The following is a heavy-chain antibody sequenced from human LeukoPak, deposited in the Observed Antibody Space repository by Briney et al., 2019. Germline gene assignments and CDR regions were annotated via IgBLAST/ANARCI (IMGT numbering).Heavy chain of an antibody. V-gene: IGHV3-21*01. D-gene: IGHD3-16*01. CDR3: ARGGSLDP. CDR2: ISSSSSYI. CDR1: GFTFSSYA. J-gene: IGHJ5*02. Sequence: GGSLRLSCAASGFTFSSYAMSWVRQAPGKGLQWVSSISSSSSYIYYADSVKGRFTISRDNAKNSLYLQMNSLRVEDTAVYYCARGGSLDPWGQGTLVTVSS.